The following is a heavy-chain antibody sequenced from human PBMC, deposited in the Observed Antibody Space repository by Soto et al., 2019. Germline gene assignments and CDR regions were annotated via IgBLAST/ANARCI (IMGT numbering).Heavy chain of an antibody. D-gene: IGHD2-15*01. V-gene: IGHV3-7*01. CDR1: GFNFRVYW. CDR2: IKTDGSDA. J-gene: IGHJ4*02. CDR3: TRLPRSAGQDAY. Sequence: GGSLRLSCAASGFNFRVYWMHWVRQAPGKGLEWVAYIKTDGSDADYVESVKGRFTISRDNAKNSLYLQMDSLRAEDTAVYYCTRLPRSAGQDAYWGLGTLVTVPQ.